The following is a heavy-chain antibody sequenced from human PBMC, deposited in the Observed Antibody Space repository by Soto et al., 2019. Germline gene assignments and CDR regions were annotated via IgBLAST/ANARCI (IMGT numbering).Heavy chain of an antibody. CDR3: ARDPKTSGGQHWAFNYFDS. Sequence: VQLVESGGGVVQPGRSLRLSCAASGFSFSISPMHWVRQAPGKGPEWVALISYDGTNKFYADSVKGRFTISRDNYKSTLYLQVDSLRPEDAAVYYCARDPKTSGGQHWAFNYFDSWGQGTLVTVSS. CDR2: ISYDGTNK. V-gene: IGHV3-30-3*01. J-gene: IGHJ4*02. CDR1: GFSFSISP. D-gene: IGHD7-27*01.